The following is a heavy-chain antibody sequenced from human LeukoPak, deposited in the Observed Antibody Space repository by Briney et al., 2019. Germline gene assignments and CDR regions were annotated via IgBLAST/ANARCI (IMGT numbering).Heavy chain of an antibody. V-gene: IGHV4-34*01. CDR1: GGSFSGYY. Sequence: PSETLSLTCAVCGGSFSGYYWSWIRQPPGKGLEWIGEINHSGSTNYNPSLKSRVTISVDTSKNQFSLKLSSVTAADTAVYYCARGPPLGDYDSSGYPNGDPDYWGQGTLVTVSS. D-gene: IGHD3-22*01. J-gene: IGHJ4*02. CDR3: ARGPPLGDYDSSGYPNGDPDY. CDR2: INHSGST.